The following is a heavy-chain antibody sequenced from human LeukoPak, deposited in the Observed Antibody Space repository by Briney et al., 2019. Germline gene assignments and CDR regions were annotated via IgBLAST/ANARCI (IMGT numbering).Heavy chain of an antibody. Sequence: GGSLRLSCAASGFTVSSNYMSWVRQAPGKGLEWVSVIYSGGSTYYADSVKGRFTISRDDAKNTLYLQMNSLRAEDTAVYYCARDGGQQMEKFDYWGQGTLVTVSS. CDR3: ARDGGQQMEKFDY. D-gene: IGHD6-13*01. V-gene: IGHV3-53*01. J-gene: IGHJ4*02. CDR2: IYSGGST. CDR1: GFTVSSNY.